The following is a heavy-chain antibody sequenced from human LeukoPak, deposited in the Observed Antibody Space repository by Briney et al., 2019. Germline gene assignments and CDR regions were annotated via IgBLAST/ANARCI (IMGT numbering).Heavy chain of an antibody. CDR3: ANKQQLTDAFDI. Sequence: TSETLSLTCAVYGGSFSGYYWSWIRQPPGKGLEWIGSIYYSGSTYYNPSPKSRVTISVDTSKNQFSLKLSSVTAADTAVYYCANKQQLTDAFDIWGQGTMVTVSS. CDR1: GGSFSGYY. V-gene: IGHV4-34*01. D-gene: IGHD6-13*01. J-gene: IGHJ3*02. CDR2: IYYSGST.